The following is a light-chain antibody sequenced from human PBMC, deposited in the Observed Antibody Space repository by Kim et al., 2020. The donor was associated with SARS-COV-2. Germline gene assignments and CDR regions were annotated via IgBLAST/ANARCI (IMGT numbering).Light chain of an antibody. CDR1: QRVSIY. CDR3: QHYNDWPGT. V-gene: IGKV3-15*01. Sequence: SGSTGEIVLLSCKAIQRVSIYLAWYQLKPGQAPRVIIFVAYMRASGIPARFSGIGSGTDFTLSISSLQSEDSAFYYCQHYNDWPGTFGQGTKLEI. J-gene: IGKJ2*01. CDR2: VAY.